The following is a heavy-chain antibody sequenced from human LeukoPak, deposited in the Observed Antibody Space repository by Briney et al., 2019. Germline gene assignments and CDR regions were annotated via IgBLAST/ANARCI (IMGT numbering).Heavy chain of an antibody. Sequence: GGSLRLSCTASGFTFGDYAMSWFRQAPGKGLEWVGFIRSKAYGGTTEYAASVKGRFTISRDDSKSIAYLQMNSLKTEDTAVYYCTRGSTVTTDHYYYGMDVWGQGTTVTVPS. J-gene: IGHJ6*02. D-gene: IGHD4-17*01. V-gene: IGHV3-49*03. CDR3: TRGSTVTTDHYYYGMDV. CDR1: GFTFGDYA. CDR2: IRSKAYGGTT.